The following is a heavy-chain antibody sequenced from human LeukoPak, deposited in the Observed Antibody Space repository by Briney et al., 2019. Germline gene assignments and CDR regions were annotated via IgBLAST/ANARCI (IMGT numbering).Heavy chain of an antibody. J-gene: IGHJ1*01. D-gene: IGHD3-10*02. Sequence: ASVKVSCKASGYTFTSYYMHWVRQAPGQGLGWMGIINPSGGSTSYAQKFQGRVTITADESASTAYMELSSLRSEDTAVYYCARDSSDVRSLIAHWGQGTLVTVSS. CDR1: GYTFTSYY. V-gene: IGHV1-46*01. CDR3: ARDSSDVRSLIAH. CDR2: INPSGGST.